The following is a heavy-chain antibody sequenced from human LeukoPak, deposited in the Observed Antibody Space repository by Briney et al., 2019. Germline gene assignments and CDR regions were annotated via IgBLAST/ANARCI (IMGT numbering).Heavy chain of an antibody. D-gene: IGHD5-12*01. J-gene: IGHJ4*02. V-gene: IGHV4-39*01. CDR2: IYYSGST. CDR1: GGSISSTSYY. CDR3: ARTRGYSDYASSSFDY. Sequence: PSETLSLTCTVTGGSISSTSYYWGWIRQSPGKGLEWIGNIYYSGSTYYNPSLKSRVTVSVDTSKNQFSLKLSSVTAADTAIYYCARTRGYSDYASSSFDYWGRGTLVTVSS.